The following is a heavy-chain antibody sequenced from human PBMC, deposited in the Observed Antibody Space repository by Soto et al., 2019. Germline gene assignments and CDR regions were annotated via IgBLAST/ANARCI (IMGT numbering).Heavy chain of an antibody. D-gene: IGHD3-9*01. CDR3: ARLLDGLHFDY. V-gene: IGHV4-39*01. J-gene: IGHJ4*02. CDR2: IYYSGST. Sequence: PSETLSLTCTVSGGSISSSSYYWGWIRQPPGKGLEWIGSIYYSGSTYYNPSLKSRVTISVDTSKNQFSLKLSSVTAADTAVYYCARLLDGLHFDYWGQGTLVTVS. CDR1: GGSISSSSYY.